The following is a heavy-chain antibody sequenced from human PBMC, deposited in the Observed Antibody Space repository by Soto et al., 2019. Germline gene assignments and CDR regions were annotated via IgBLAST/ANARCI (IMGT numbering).Heavy chain of an antibody. V-gene: IGHV1-46*02. CDR1: TYTHNTHY. CDR2: IDPSLGST. D-gene: IGHD6-6*01. CDR3: VGGSASGVDH. Sequence: GASVKVSCKSSTYTHNTHYIHWVRQAPGQGLEWVGVIDPSLGSTNYAQKFQGRVTMTRDTSTTTFYMEVTSLTSEDTAVYYCVGGSASGVDHWGQGTLVTVSS. J-gene: IGHJ4*02.